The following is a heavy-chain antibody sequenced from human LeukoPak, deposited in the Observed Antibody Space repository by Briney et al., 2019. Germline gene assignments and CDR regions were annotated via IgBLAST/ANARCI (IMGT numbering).Heavy chain of an antibody. Sequence: GESLKFSCKGSGYSFTTFWIGWVRQMPGKGLEYMGIIYPGDSDTRNSPSFQGQVIISADKSISTAYLQWSSLKASDTAMYYCARHQYSGTYYNAFDIGGQGTLVTVSS. CDR2: IYPGDSDT. CDR3: ARHQYSGTYYNAFDI. V-gene: IGHV5-51*01. D-gene: IGHD1-26*01. J-gene: IGHJ3*02. CDR1: GYSFTTFW.